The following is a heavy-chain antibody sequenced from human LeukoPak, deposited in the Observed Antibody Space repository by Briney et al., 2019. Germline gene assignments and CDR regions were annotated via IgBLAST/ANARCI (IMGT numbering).Heavy chain of an antibody. V-gene: IGHV6-1*01. Sequence: PSETLSLTCAISGDSVSRNRAAWNWIRQSPSRGLEWLGRTYYRSKWYNDYAVSVKSRMTTNPDTSKNQFSLQLNSVTPEDTAVYYCAREPRLGDAFDIWGQGTMVTVSS. CDR2: TYYRSKWYN. D-gene: IGHD6-19*01. CDR1: GDSVSRNRAA. CDR3: AREPRLGDAFDI. J-gene: IGHJ3*02.